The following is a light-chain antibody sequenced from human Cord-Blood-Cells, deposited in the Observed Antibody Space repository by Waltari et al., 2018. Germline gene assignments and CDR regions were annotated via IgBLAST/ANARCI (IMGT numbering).Light chain of an antibody. CDR3: QQYGSSPCT. CDR2: GAS. CDR1: QSVSSSY. J-gene: IGKJ1*01. Sequence: EIVLTQSPGTLSLSPGERATLSCRASQSVSSSYLAWYQQKPGQAPRLLIYGASSRATGIPDRFSGSGSGTDFTFTISRLEPEDFAVYYCQQYGSSPCTFGQGTKVEIK. V-gene: IGKV3-20*01.